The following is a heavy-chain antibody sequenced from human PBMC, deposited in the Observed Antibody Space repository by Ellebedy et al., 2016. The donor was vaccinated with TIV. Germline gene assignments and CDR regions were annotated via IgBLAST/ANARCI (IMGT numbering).Heavy chain of an antibody. CDR3: VRGWYSSGHCDVFAM. CDR2: ISVDGRAV. CDR1: GFTFSDSV. J-gene: IGHJ3*02. D-gene: IGHD6-19*01. V-gene: IGHV3-30*03. Sequence: GESLKISXVGFGFTFSDSVMHWVRQDPGKGLDWVAGISVDGRAVHYPDSVKGRFTISRDNAQNTVYLQMNSLRLEDTAVYYCVRGWYSSGHCDVFAMWGQGTIVNVSS.